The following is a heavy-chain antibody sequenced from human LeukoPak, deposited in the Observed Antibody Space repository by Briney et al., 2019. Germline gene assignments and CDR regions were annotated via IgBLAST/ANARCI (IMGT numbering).Heavy chain of an antibody. V-gene: IGHV3-30*04. CDR1: GFTFSSYA. CDR2: ISYDGSNK. D-gene: IGHD6-13*01. CDR3: AKDKGSWNLDY. Sequence: GGPLRLSCAASGFTFSSYAMHWVRQAPGKGLEWVAVISYDGSNKYYADSVKGRFTISRDNSKNTLYLQMNSLRAEDTAVYYCAKDKGSWNLDYWGQGTLVTVSS. J-gene: IGHJ4*02.